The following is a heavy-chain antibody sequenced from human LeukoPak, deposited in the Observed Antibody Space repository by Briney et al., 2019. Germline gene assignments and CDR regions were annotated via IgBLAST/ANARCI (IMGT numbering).Heavy chain of an antibody. CDR2: IRSDGIST. Sequence: PGGSLRLSCAASGFTFSSYWMSWVRQGPGKGLVWVSRIRSDGISTGYADSAKGRFTISGDNAKNTLYLQVNSLTPEDTAVYYCVRGGVFDIWGQGTMVTVSS. CDR1: GFTFSSYW. CDR3: VRGGVFDI. D-gene: IGHD2-8*01. V-gene: IGHV3-74*01. J-gene: IGHJ3*02.